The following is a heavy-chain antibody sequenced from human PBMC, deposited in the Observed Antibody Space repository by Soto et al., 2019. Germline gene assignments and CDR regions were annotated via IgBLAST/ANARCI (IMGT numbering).Heavy chain of an antibody. CDR2: IKQDGSEK. CDR1: GFTFSSYW. V-gene: IGHV3-7*01. CDR3: ARVAEGDYDILTGYSRAHWFDP. J-gene: IGHJ5*02. D-gene: IGHD3-9*01. Sequence: GGSLRLSCAASGFTFSSYWMSWVRQAPGKGLEWVANIKQDGSEKYYVDSVKGRFTISRDNAKNSLYLQMNSLRAEDTAVYYCARVAEGDYDILTGYSRAHWFDPWGQGTLVTVSS.